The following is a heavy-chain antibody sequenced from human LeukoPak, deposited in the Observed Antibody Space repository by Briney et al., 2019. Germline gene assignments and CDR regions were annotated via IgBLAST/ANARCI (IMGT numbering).Heavy chain of an antibody. Sequence: SETLSLTCTVSGGSISSYYWSWIRQPPGKGLEWIGYIYYSGSTNYNPSLKSRVTISVDTSKNQFSLKLSSVTAADTAVYYCARYCSGGSCYGWFDPWGRGTLVTVSS. V-gene: IGHV4-59*01. J-gene: IGHJ5*02. CDR1: GGSISSYY. CDR3: ARYCSGGSCYGWFDP. D-gene: IGHD2-15*01. CDR2: IYYSGST.